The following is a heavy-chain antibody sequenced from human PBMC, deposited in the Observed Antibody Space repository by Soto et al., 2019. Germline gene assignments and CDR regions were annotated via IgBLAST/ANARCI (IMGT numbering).Heavy chain of an antibody. D-gene: IGHD3-10*01. Sequence: SLRLSCAASGFTFDDYAMHWVRQAPGKGLEWVSGISWNSGSIGYADSVKGRFTISRDNAKNSLYLQMNSLRAEDTALYYCAKDRGSGSYYLNYYYYYGMDVWGQGTTVTVSS. CDR1: GFTFDDYA. V-gene: IGHV3-9*01. J-gene: IGHJ6*02. CDR2: ISWNSGSI. CDR3: AKDRGSGSYYLNYYYYYGMDV.